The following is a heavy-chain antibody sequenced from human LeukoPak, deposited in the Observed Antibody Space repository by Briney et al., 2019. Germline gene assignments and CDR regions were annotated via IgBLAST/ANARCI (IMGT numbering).Heavy chain of an antibody. V-gene: IGHV1-18*01. J-gene: IGHJ3*02. D-gene: IGHD6-19*01. CDR2: ISTYNGNS. CDR3: ARAGGWAREDYKGDAFHI. CDR1: GYTXTNYG. Sequence: ASVKVSCKASGYTXTNYGISGVRQAPGQGLEWMGWISTYNGNSNYAQKLQDRVTMTTDTSTTTAYMDLRSLRSDDTAVYYCARAGGWAREDYKGDAFHIWGQGTTVTVSS.